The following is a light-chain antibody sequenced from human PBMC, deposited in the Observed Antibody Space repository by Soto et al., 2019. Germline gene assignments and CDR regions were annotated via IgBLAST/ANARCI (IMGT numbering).Light chain of an antibody. Sequence: DIKLTQSPSTLSASVGDRVTITCRATQHINKWLAWYQQKPGKAPKLLIYKASTLKSGVPSRFSGSGSGTEFTLTISSLRPEDFATYYCPQLNSYPLTFGGGTKVDI. CDR2: KAS. CDR1: QHINKW. J-gene: IGKJ4*01. CDR3: PQLNSYPLT. V-gene: IGKV1-5*03.